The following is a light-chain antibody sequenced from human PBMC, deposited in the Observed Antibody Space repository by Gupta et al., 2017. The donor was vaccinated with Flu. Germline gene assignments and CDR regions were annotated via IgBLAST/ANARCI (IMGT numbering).Light chain of an antibody. CDR3: QQYDSNPPVT. J-gene: IGKJ5*01. CDR2: WAS. Sequence: DIVMTQSPDSLAVSLGERASINCKSSQSVLYSSHNKNYLAWYQQKPGQPPKLLIYWASTRESGVPDRFSGSGYGKDFTLTISSRQAEDVAVYYCQQYDSNPPVTFGQGTRLEIK. CDR1: QSVLYSSHNKNY. V-gene: IGKV4-1*01.